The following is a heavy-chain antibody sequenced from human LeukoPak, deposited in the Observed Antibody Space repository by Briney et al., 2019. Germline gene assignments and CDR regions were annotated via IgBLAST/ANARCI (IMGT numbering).Heavy chain of an antibody. J-gene: IGHJ5*02. D-gene: IGHD1-20*01. V-gene: IGHV3-33*01. CDR1: GFAFSSYG. Sequence: GGSLRLSCAASGFAFSSYGMHWVRQAPGKGLEWVSVIWFDGSTQYYTDSVKGRFTISRDNSKNTLFLQMNSLRAEDTAIYYCVRDPQINWNRPSPLSWGQGTLVTVSS. CDR2: IWFDGSTQ. CDR3: VRDPQINWNRPSPLS.